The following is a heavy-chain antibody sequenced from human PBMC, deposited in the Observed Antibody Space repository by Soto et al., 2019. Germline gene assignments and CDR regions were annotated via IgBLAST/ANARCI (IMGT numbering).Heavy chain of an antibody. CDR2: IWYDGSNK. D-gene: IGHD6-6*01. V-gene: IGHV3-33*01. CDR3: AREGSGQLVYNWFDP. Sequence: GGSLRLSCAASGFTFSSYGMHWVRQAPGKGLEWVAVIWYDGSNKYYADSVKGRFTISRDNSKNTLYLQMNSLRAEDTAVYYCAREGSGQLVYNWFDPWGQGTLVTVSS. CDR1: GFTFSSYG. J-gene: IGHJ5*02.